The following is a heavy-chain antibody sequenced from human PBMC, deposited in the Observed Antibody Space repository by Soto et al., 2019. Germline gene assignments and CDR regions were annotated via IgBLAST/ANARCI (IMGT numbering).Heavy chain of an antibody. CDR2: ISGSVGST. J-gene: IGHJ4*02. CDR3: AKDRTIASRNYDY. D-gene: IGHD6-6*01. V-gene: IGHV3-23*01. Sequence: PGGSLRLSCAASGFIFSDFAMSWVRQAPGKGLEWVSAISGSVGSTYYADSVKGRFTISRDNSNNTLYLQMNSLRAEDTGVYYCAKDRTIASRNYDYWGQGIHVTGSS. CDR1: GFIFSDFA.